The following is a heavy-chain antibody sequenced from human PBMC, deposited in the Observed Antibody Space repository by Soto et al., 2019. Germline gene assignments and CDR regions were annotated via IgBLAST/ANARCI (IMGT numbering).Heavy chain of an antibody. D-gene: IGHD3-10*01. CDR3: ARDRSYYGSGSPPFGMDV. V-gene: IGHV3-53*01. Sequence: PGGSLRLSCAASGITVSTNYMSWVRQAPGKGLEWVSIIYTGGSTYYADSVKGRFTISRANSKNTLYLQMNSLRAEDTAVYYCARDRSYYGSGSPPFGMDVWGQGTKVTVSS. CDR2: IYTGGST. CDR1: GITVSTNY. J-gene: IGHJ6*02.